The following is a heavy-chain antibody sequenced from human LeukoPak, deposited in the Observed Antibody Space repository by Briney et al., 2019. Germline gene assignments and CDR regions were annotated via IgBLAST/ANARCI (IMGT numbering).Heavy chain of an antibody. Sequence: KTGGSLRLSCAASGFTFSSYAMTWVRQAPGKGLEWVSSISSSSSYIYYADSVKGRFTISRDNAKNSLYLQMNSLRAEDTAVYYCAKAILPRYCSSTSCYSSYFQHWGQGTLVTVSS. CDR2: ISSSSSYI. D-gene: IGHD2-2*01. CDR1: GFTFSSYA. V-gene: IGHV3-21*01. CDR3: AKAILPRYCSSTSCYSSYFQH. J-gene: IGHJ1*01.